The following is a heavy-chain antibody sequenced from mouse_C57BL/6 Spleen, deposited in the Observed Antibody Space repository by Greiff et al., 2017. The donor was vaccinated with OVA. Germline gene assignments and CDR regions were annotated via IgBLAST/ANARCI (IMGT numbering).Heavy chain of an antibody. D-gene: IGHD2-4*01. CDR3: ARWMIATAYVDV. CDR1: GYTFTSYW. Sequence: QVQLQQPGAELVRPGSSVKLSCKASGYTFTSYWMHWVKQRPIQGLEWIGNIDPSDSETHYNQKFKDKATLTVAKSSSTAYMQLSSLTSEDSAVYYCARWMIATAYVDVWGTGTKVTVSS. CDR2: IDPSDSET. V-gene: IGHV1-52*01. J-gene: IGHJ1*03.